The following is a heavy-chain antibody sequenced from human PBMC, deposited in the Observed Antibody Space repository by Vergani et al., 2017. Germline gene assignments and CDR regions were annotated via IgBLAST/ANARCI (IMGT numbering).Heavy chain of an antibody. D-gene: IGHD2-2*02. CDR1: GFTFSSYS. V-gene: IGHV3-48*01. Sequence: EVQLVESGGGLVQPGGSLRLSCAASGFTFSSYSMNWVRQAPGKGLEWVSYISSSSSTIYYADSVKGRFTISRDNAKNSLYLQMNSLRAEDTAVYYCARDGIVVVPAAIRYYYYXMDVWGKGTTVTVSS. CDR3: ARDGIVVVPAAIRYYYYXMDV. CDR2: ISSSSSTI. J-gene: IGHJ6*03.